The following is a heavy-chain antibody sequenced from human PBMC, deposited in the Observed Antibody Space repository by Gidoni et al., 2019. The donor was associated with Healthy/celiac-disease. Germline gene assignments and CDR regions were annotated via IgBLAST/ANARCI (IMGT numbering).Heavy chain of an antibody. V-gene: IGHV1-2*02. CDR3: AGHYDSSGYYWGDAFDI. J-gene: IGHJ3*02. CDR1: GYTFPGYY. Sequence: QVQLVQSGAEVKKPGASVKVSCKASGYTFPGYYMHWVRQAPGQGLEWMGWINPNSGGTNYAQKFQGRVTMTRDTSISTAYMELSRLRSDDTAVYYCAGHYDSSGYYWGDAFDIWGQGTMVTVSS. CDR2: INPNSGGT. D-gene: IGHD3-22*01.